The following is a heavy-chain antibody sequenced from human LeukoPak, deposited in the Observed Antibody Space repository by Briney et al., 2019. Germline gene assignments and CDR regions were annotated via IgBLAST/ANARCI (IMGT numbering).Heavy chain of an antibody. V-gene: IGHV3-48*04. CDR1: GFTFSSYS. CDR2: ISSSNSTI. J-gene: IGHJ4*02. D-gene: IGHD3-10*01. CDR3: ARASGSGRLPKDY. Sequence: PGGSLRLSCAASGFTFSSYSMNWVRQAPGKGLEWISYISSSNSTIYYADSVKGRFTISRDNAKNSLYLQMNSLRAEDTAVYYCARASGSGRLPKDYWGQGTLVTVSS.